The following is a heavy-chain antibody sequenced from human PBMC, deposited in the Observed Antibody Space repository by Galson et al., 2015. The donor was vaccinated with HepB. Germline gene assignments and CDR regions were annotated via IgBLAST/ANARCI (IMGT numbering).Heavy chain of an antibody. CDR3: TRERCSSAYYGY. D-gene: IGHD3-22*01. V-gene: IGHV3-49*04. CDR2: IRSKAYGGTA. Sequence: SLRLSCAGSGFTFGDYAMSWVRQAPGKGLEWVGFIRSKAYGGTAEYAASVKGRFTISRGDSKSIAYLQMNSLKTEDTAVYYCTRERCSSAYYGYWGQGTLVTVSS. CDR1: GFTFGDYA. J-gene: IGHJ4*02.